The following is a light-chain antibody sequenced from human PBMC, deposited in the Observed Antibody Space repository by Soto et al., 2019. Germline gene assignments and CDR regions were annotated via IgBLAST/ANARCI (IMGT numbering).Light chain of an antibody. CDR1: QSINSW. CDR2: RAS. V-gene: IGKV1-5*03. Sequence: DIQMTQSPSTPSASVGDRVTITCRVSQSINSWLAWYQQKPGKVPKLLVYRASTLESGVPPRFSGSGSGTEFTLTISSLQPDDFATDYCQQYSSYSAWTFGQGTKVEIK. CDR3: QQYSSYSAWT. J-gene: IGKJ1*01.